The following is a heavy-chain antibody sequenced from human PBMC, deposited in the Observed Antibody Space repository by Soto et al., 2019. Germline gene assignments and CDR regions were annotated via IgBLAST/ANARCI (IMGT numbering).Heavy chain of an antibody. CDR1: GFTFSSYG. D-gene: IGHD3-10*01. J-gene: IGHJ6*02. V-gene: IGHV3-30*03. CDR2: ISYDGSNK. CDR3: VLGLVYYGSGSYTRVYYYGMDV. Sequence: GGSLRLSCAASGFTFSSYGMHWVRQAPGKGLEWVAVISYDGSNKYYADSVKGRFTISRDNSKNTLYLQMNSLRAEDTAVYYCVLGLVYYGSGSYTRVYYYGMDVWGQGTTVTVSS.